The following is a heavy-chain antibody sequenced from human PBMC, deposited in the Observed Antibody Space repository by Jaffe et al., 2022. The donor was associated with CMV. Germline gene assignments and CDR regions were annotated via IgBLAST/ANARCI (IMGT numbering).Heavy chain of an antibody. J-gene: IGHJ4*02. V-gene: IGHV2-5*02. CDR2: IYWDDDK. Sequence: QITLKESGPTLVKPTQTLTLTCTFSGFSLSTSGVGVGWIRQPPGKALEWLALIYWDDDKRYSPSLKSRLTITKDTSKNQVVLTMTNMDPVDTATYYCAQGYSSGWYHYIPGEWGQGTLVTVSS. CDR3: AQGYSSGWYHYIPGE. CDR1: GFSLSTSGVG. D-gene: IGHD6-19*01.